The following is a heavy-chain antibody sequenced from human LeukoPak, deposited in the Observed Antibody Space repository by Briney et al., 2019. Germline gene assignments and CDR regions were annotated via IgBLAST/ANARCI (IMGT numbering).Heavy chain of an antibody. D-gene: IGHD3-10*02. CDR2: ISSSGSTI. J-gene: IGHJ6*04. Sequence: GGSLRLSCAASGFIFSNYWMNWVRQAPGKGLEWVSYISSSGSTIYYADSVKGRFTISRDNAKNSLYLQMNSLRAEDTAVYYCAELGITMIGGVWGKGTTVTISS. V-gene: IGHV3-48*04. CDR1: GFIFSNYW. CDR3: AELGITMIGGV.